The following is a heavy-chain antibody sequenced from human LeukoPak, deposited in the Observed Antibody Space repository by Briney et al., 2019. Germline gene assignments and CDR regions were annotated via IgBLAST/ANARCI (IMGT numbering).Heavy chain of an antibody. CDR2: ITGSVVST. J-gene: IGHJ4*02. V-gene: IGHV3-23*01. CDR1: GFTFSSGA. Sequence: GGSLRLSCAASGFTFSSGAMSWVRQAPGKGLEWVSAITGSVVSTYYADSVKGRFTISRDNSKNTLYLQLNSLRAEDTAVYYCAKHDYGDFLDYWGQGTLVTVSS. CDR3: AKHDYGDFLDY. D-gene: IGHD4-17*01.